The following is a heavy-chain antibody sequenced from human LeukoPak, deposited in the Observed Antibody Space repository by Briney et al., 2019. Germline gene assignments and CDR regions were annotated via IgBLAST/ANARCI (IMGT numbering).Heavy chain of an antibody. V-gene: IGHV4-59*05. D-gene: IGHD6-13*01. CDR2: IYYSGST. CDR3: AGSIAAAGSFDY. J-gene: IGHJ4*02. Sequence: SETLSLTCTVSGGSVSTYYWSWIRQPPGKGLEWIGSIYYSGSTYYNPSLKSRVTISVDTSKNQFSLKLSSVTAADTAVYYCAGSIAAAGSFDYWGQGTLVTVSS. CDR1: GGSVSTYY.